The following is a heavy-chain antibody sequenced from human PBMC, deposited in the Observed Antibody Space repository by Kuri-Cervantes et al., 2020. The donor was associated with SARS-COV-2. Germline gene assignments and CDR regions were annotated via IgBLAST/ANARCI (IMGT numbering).Heavy chain of an antibody. Sequence: ESLKISCAVYGGSFSGYYWSWIRQPPGKGLEWIGEINHSGSTNYNPSLKSRVTISVDTSKNQFSLKLSSVTAADTAVYYCARHVASSAAGTSYYYYGMDVWGQGTTVTVSS. D-gene: IGHD6-13*01. V-gene: IGHV4-34*01. J-gene: IGHJ6*02. CDR1: GGSFSGYY. CDR2: INHSGST. CDR3: ARHVASSAAGTSYYYYGMDV.